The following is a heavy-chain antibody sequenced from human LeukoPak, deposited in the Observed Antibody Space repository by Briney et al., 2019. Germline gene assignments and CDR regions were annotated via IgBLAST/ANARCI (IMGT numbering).Heavy chain of an antibody. V-gene: IGHV1-2*02. D-gene: IGHD6-13*01. CDR1: GYTFTGYH. CDR3: ARGGDSSGWYGWFDP. CDR2: INPNSGGT. Sequence: GASVKVSCKASGYTFTGYHMHWVRQAPGQGREWMGWINPNSGGTIYAQKFQGRVTMTRDTSISTAYMELSRLRSDDTAVYYCARGGDSSGWYGWFDPWGQGTLVTVSS. J-gene: IGHJ5*02.